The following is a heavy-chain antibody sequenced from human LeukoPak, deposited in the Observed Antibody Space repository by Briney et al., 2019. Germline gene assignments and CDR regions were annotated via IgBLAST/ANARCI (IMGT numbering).Heavy chain of an antibody. Sequence: ASAKVSCKASGYTFTGYYVHWVRHAPGQGLEWMGWINPNSGGTNYAQNFQGRVTMTRDTSISTAYMELSSLRSDDTAVDCCARDVLAVAGHCFDFWGQGTLVTVS. CDR1: GYTFTGYY. CDR3: ARDVLAVAGHCFDF. J-gene: IGHJ4*02. V-gene: IGHV1-2*02. D-gene: IGHD6-19*01. CDR2: INPNSGGT.